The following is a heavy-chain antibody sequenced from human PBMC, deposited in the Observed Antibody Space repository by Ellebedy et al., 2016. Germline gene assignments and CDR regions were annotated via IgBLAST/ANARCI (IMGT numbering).Heavy chain of an antibody. CDR3: AKEKDHFKPFDY. J-gene: IGHJ4*02. V-gene: IGHV3-23*01. Sequence: GESLKISCAASGFTFSSYSMSWVRQAPGKGLEWVSAISDTSGTILYTDSVKGRFTISRDNSKNTLFLQMNSLRAEDTAVYYCAKEKDHFKPFDYWGQGTLVTVSS. CDR1: GFTFSSYS. CDR2: ISDTSGTI. D-gene: IGHD1-14*01.